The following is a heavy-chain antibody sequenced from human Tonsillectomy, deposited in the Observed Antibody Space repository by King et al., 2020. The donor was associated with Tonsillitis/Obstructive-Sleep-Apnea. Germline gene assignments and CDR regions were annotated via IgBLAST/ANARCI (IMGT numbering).Heavy chain of an antibody. CDR3: ATDSSGYPSSFDY. V-gene: IGHV3-15*07. CDR1: GFTFSNAW. J-gene: IGHJ4*02. CDR2: IKSKTDGGTT. D-gene: IGHD3-22*01. Sequence: VQLVQSGGGLVKPGGSLRLSCAASGFTFSNAWMNWVRQAPGKGLEWVGRIKSKTDGGTTDYAAPVKGRFTISRDDSKNTLYLQMNSLKTEDSAVYYCATDSSGYPSSFDYWGQGTLVTVSS.